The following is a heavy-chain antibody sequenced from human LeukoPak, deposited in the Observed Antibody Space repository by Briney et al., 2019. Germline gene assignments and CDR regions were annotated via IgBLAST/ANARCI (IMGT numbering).Heavy chain of an antibody. CDR2: ISYDGSNK. Sequence: GGSLRLSCAASGFTFSSYGMHWVRQAPGKGLEWVAVISYDGSNKYYADSVKGRFTISRDNSKNTLYLQMNSLRAEDTAVYYCAKGAFGGGDYWGQGTLVTVSS. V-gene: IGHV3-30*18. J-gene: IGHJ4*02. CDR3: AKGAFGGGDY. D-gene: IGHD3-10*01. CDR1: GFTFSSYG.